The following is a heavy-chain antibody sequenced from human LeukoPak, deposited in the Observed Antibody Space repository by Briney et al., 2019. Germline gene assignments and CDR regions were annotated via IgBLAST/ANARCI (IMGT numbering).Heavy chain of an antibody. Sequence: SETLSLTCTVSGGSISSGGYCWSWIRQHPGKGLEWIGYIYYSGSAYYNPSLKSRVTISVDASENQFSLKLSSVTAADTAVYYCARVNYGSATKEDYWGQGTLVTVSS. V-gene: IGHV4-31*03. CDR2: IYYSGSA. CDR1: GGSISSGGYC. D-gene: IGHD3-10*01. J-gene: IGHJ4*02. CDR3: ARVNYGSATKEDY.